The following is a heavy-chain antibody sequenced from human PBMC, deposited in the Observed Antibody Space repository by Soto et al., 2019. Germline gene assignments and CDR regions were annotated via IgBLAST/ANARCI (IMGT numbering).Heavy chain of an antibody. J-gene: IGHJ4*02. Sequence: QVQLVQSGAEVKKPGSSVKVSCKASGGTFSSYAISWVRQAPGQGLEWMGGIIPIFGTANYAQKFQGRVTITADESTSTAYMELSSLRSEDTAVYYCAGDNGGDYYDSSGYYFDYWGQGTLVTVSS. CDR1: GGTFSSYA. D-gene: IGHD3-22*01. CDR3: AGDNGGDYYDSSGYYFDY. V-gene: IGHV1-69*01. CDR2: IIPIFGTA.